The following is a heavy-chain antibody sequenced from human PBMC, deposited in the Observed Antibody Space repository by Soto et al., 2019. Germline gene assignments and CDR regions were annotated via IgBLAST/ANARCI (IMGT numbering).Heavy chain of an antibody. CDR2: ICSGGST. CDR3: ARDLVATIEDY. J-gene: IGHJ4*02. Sequence: EVQLVESGGGLVQPGGSLRLSCAASGFTVSSNYMSWVRQAPGKGLEWVSVICSGGSTYYADSVKGRFTISRDNSKNTLYLQMNSLRAEDTAVYCCARDLVATIEDYWGQGTLVTVSS. D-gene: IGHD5-12*01. CDR1: GFTVSSNY. V-gene: IGHV3-66*01.